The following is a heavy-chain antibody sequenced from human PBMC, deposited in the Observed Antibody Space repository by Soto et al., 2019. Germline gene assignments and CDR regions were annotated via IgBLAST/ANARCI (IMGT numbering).Heavy chain of an antibody. D-gene: IGHD2-8*01. J-gene: IGHJ6*01. Sequence: SLKISCAASGFTLSSYGMYWVRQAPGKGLEWVAVIWYDGSNKYYGDSVKGRFTISRDNSKNTLYLQMNSLRAEDTAVYYCARGRRGVDYYYYGMDVWRQATPVTVTS. CDR2: IWYDGSNK. CDR3: ARGRRGVDYYYYGMDV. V-gene: IGHV3-33*01. CDR1: GFTLSSYG.